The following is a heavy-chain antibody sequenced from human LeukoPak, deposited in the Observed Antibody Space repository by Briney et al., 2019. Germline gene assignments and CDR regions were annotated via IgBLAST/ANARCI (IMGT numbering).Heavy chain of an antibody. D-gene: IGHD5-24*01. Sequence: GGSLRLSCAASGFTFSDYYMSWIRQAPGRGLEWVSYISSSGSTIYYADSVKGRFTISRDNAKNSLYLQMNSLRAEDTAVYYCAREYAGDGYNNWFDPWGQGTLVTVSS. V-gene: IGHV3-11*01. CDR3: AREYAGDGYNNWFDP. CDR2: ISSSGSTI. CDR1: GFTFSDYY. J-gene: IGHJ5*02.